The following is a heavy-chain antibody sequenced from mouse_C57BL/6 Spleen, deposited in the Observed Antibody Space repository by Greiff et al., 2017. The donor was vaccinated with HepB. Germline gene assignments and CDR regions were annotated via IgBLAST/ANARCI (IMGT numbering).Heavy chain of an antibody. D-gene: IGHD1-1*01. CDR2: IDPENGDT. Sequence: EVQLQQSGAELVRPGASVKLSCTASGFNFKDDYMHWVKQRPEQGLEWIGWIDPENGDTEYASKFQGKATITADTSSNTAYMQLSSLTSEDTAVYYCTRITTVSYWGQGTTLTVSS. CDR1: GFNFKDDY. V-gene: IGHV14-4*01. CDR3: TRITTVSY. J-gene: IGHJ2*01.